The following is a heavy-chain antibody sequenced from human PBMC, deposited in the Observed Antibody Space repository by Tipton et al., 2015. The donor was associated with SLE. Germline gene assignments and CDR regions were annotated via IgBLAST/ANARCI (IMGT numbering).Heavy chain of an antibody. J-gene: IGHJ6*02. Sequence: SLRLSCAASGFTFSSYTMNWVRQAPGKGLEWVSSISGDSSYIFYADSVKGRFTISRDNAKNSLYLQMNSLRAEDTAVFYCARAGDGTTFYYYGMDVWGQGTTVTVSS. V-gene: IGHV3-21*01. CDR1: GFTFSSYT. D-gene: IGHD1-1*01. CDR2: ISGDSSYI. CDR3: ARAGDGTTFYYYGMDV.